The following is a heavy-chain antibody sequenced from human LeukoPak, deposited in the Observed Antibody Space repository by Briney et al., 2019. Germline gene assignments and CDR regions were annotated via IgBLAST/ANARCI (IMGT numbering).Heavy chain of an antibody. D-gene: IGHD6-19*01. CDR2: ISGSGGST. Sequence: GGSLRLSCAASGFTFSSYAMSWVRQAPGKGLEWASAISGSGGSTYYADSVKGRFTISRDNSKNTLYLQMNSLRAEDTAVYYCANSVAGMLGWFDPWGQGTLVTVSS. V-gene: IGHV3-23*01. J-gene: IGHJ5*02. CDR1: GFTFSSYA. CDR3: ANSVAGMLGWFDP.